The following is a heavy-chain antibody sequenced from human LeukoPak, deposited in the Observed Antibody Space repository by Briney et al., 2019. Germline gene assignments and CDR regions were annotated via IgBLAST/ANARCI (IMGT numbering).Heavy chain of an antibody. V-gene: IGHV3-49*05. CDR3: ARGGVYCSSVSCSVDY. CDR2: IRSKAYGGTT. Sequence: KPGGSRRLSCTASGFTFGDYAMSWFRQAPGKGLEWVGFIRSKAYGGTTENAASVKGRFTISRDDSKSIAYLQMNSLKTEDTAVYYCARGGVYCSSVSCSVDYWGQGILVTVSS. CDR1: GFTFGDYA. D-gene: IGHD2-2*01. J-gene: IGHJ4*02.